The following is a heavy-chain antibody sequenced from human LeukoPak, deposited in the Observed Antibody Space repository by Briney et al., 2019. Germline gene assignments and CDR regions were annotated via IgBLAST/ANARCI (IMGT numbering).Heavy chain of an antibody. J-gene: IGHJ4*02. CDR2: INPNSGGT. V-gene: IGHV1-2*06. Sequence: ASVKVSCRASGYTFTGYHMHWVRQAPGQGLEWMGRINPNSGGTNYAQKFQGRVTMTRDTSISTAYMELSRLRSDDTAVYYCARAENRRDGYPERTEDYWGQGTLVTVSS. CDR3: ARAENRRDGYPERTEDY. D-gene: IGHD5-24*01. CDR1: GYTFTGYH.